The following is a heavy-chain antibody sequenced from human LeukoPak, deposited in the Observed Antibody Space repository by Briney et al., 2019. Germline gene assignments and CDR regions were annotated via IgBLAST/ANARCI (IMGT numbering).Heavy chain of an antibody. CDR2: INHSGST. V-gene: IGHV4-34*01. J-gene: IGHJ5*02. CDR3: ARGIPKLQTYYDFWSGHPGWFDP. CDR1: GGSFSGYY. Sequence: PSETLSLTCAVYGGSFSGYYWSWIRQPPGKGLEWIGEINHSGSTNYNPSLKSRVTISVDTSKNQFPLKLTSVTAADTAVYYCARGIPKLQTYYDFWSGHPGWFDPWGQGTLVTVSS. D-gene: IGHD3-3*01.